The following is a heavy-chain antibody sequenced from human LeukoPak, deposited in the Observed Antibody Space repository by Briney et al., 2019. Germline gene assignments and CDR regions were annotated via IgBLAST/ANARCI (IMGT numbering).Heavy chain of an antibody. Sequence: ASVKVSCKASGYTFTSYGISWVRQASGQGLEWMGWISAYNGNTNYAQKLQGRVTMTTDTFTSTAYMELRSLRSDDTAVYYCAIPTVDDAFDIWGQGTMVTVSS. V-gene: IGHV1-18*01. J-gene: IGHJ3*02. CDR3: AIPTVDDAFDI. CDR2: ISAYNGNT. CDR1: GYTFTSYG. D-gene: IGHD4-17*01.